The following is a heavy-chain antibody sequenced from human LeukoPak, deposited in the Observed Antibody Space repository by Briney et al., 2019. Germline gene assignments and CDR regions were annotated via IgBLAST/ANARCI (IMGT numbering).Heavy chain of an antibody. Sequence: SETLSLTCTVSGGSISSYYWSWIRQPPGKGLEWIGYIYYSGSTNYNPSLKSRVTISVDTLKNQFSLKLSSVTAADTAVYYCARGPSSNDAFDIWGQGTMVTVSS. J-gene: IGHJ3*02. V-gene: IGHV4-59*12. D-gene: IGHD2-2*01. CDR3: ARGPSSNDAFDI. CDR1: GGSISSYY. CDR2: IYYSGST.